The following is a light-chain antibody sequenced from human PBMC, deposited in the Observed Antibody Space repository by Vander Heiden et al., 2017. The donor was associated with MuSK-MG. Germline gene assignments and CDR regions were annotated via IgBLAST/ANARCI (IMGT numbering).Light chain of an antibody. Sequence: IHITQSPSSLSASVGDRVTITCRASQSISSYLNWYQQKPGKAPKLLIYAASSLQSGVPSRFSGSGSGTDFTLTISSLQPEDFATYYCQQSDSTPQTFGQGTKLEIK. J-gene: IGKJ2*01. CDR1: QSISSY. V-gene: IGKV1-39*01. CDR3: QQSDSTPQT. CDR2: AAS.